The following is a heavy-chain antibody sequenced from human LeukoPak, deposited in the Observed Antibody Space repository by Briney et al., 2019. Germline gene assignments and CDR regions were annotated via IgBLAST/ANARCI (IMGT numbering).Heavy chain of an antibody. J-gene: IGHJ4*02. D-gene: IGHD6-13*01. CDR2: ISSSSSYI. CDR1: GFPFSSYS. Sequence: GSLRLSCAASGFPFSSYSMNWVRPAPGKGLEWVSSISSSSSYIYYADSVKGRFTISRDNAKNSLYLQMNSLRAEDTAVYYCARGARGIAAAGTFDYWGQGTLVTVSS. CDR3: ARGARGIAAAGTFDY. V-gene: IGHV3-21*01.